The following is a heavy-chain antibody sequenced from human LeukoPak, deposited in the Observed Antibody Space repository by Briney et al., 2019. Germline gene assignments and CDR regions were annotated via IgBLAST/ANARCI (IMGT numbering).Heavy chain of an antibody. J-gene: IGHJ4*02. Sequence: GGSLRLSCAASGFTFSSYWMHWVRQAPGKGLVWVSRINTDGSSTSYADSVKGRFTISRDNAKNTLYLQMNSLRAEDTAVYYCAREGGVRFLEWLFDYWGQGTLVTVSS. CDR1: GFTFSSYW. CDR2: INTDGSST. V-gene: IGHV3-74*01. CDR3: AREGGVRFLEWLFDY. D-gene: IGHD3-3*01.